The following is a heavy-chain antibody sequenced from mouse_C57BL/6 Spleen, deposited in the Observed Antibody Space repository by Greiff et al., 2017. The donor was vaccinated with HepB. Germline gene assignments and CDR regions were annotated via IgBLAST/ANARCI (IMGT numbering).Heavy chain of an antibody. Sequence: QVHVKQPGAELVRPGSSVKLSCKASGYTFTSYWMHWVKQRPIQGLEWIGNIDPSDSETHYNQKFKDKATLTVDKSSSTAYMQLSSLTSEDSAVYYCARRDGSRMDYWGQGTSVTVSS. CDR3: ARRDGSRMDY. CDR2: IDPSDSET. V-gene: IGHV1-52*01. J-gene: IGHJ4*01. CDR1: GYTFTSYW. D-gene: IGHD2-3*01.